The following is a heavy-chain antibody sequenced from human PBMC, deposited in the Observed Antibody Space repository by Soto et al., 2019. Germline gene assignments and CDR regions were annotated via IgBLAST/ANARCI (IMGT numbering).Heavy chain of an antibody. CDR3: ARLSSGQTLFDY. Sequence: SETLSLTCTVSGGSISRSGYFWGWIRQPPGKGLQWIGTIYYSGSTYINPSLKSRVTMSVDTAENQISLELSSVTAADTAVYYCARLSSGQTLFDYWGQGTLVTVSS. J-gene: IGHJ4*02. CDR1: GGSISRSGYF. CDR2: IYYSGST. V-gene: IGHV4-39*01. D-gene: IGHD3-22*01.